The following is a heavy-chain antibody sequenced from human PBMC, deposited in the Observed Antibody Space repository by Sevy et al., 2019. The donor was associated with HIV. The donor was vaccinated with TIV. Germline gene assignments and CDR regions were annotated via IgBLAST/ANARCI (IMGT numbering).Heavy chain of an antibody. CDR1: GFTFSGSA. CDR2: IRSKANSYAT. D-gene: IGHD4-17*01. J-gene: IGHJ6*02. Sequence: GGSLRLSCAASGFTFSGSAMHWVRQASGKGLEWVGRIRSKANSYATAYAASVKGRFTISRDDSKNTAYLQMNSLKTEDTAVYYCTRPPTTVVTPNYYYGMDVWGQRTTVTVSS. V-gene: IGHV3-73*01. CDR3: TRPPTTVVTPNYYYGMDV.